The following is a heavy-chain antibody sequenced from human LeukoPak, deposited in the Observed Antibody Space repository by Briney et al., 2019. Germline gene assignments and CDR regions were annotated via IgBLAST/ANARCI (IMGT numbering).Heavy chain of an antibody. CDR2: IYYSGST. V-gene: IGHV4-31*03. CDR3: ARAPRLYDSIDY. J-gene: IGHJ4*02. D-gene: IGHD3-22*01. CDR1: GGSISSGGYY. Sequence: TLSLTCTVSGGSISSGGYYWSWIRQHPGKGLEWIGYIYYSGSTYYNPSLKSRVTISVDTSKNQFSLKLSSVTAADTAVYYCARAPRLYDSIDYWGQGTLVTVSS.